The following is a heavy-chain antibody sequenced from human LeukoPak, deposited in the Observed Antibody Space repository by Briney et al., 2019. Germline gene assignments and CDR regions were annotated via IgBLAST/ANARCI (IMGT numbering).Heavy chain of an antibody. D-gene: IGHD3-10*01. V-gene: IGHV3-74*01. J-gene: IGHJ4*02. CDR3: ARDLSGIHDC. Sequence: GGSLRLSCAASGFTFRDYWMHWVRQAPGKGLVWVSHISPDGTVTNYADSVEGRFTISRDNAKNTLYLQMNSLRVEDTAVYYCARDLSGIHDCWGQGTLVTVSS. CDR1: GFTFRDYW. CDR2: ISPDGTVT.